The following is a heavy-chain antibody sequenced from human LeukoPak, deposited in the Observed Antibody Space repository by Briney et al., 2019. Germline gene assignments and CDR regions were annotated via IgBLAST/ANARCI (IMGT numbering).Heavy chain of an antibody. D-gene: IGHD2-8*01. CDR3: AKEQRIRHCSEGVCMEGYYFDY. CDR1: GFPFNMFA. CDR2: LSRGGETT. J-gene: IGHJ4*02. Sequence: PGGSLRLSCTGSGFPFNMFAMNWVPQAPGQGLEWVSGLSRGGETTNYADSVKGRFTVSRDTSKNMVFLQMNDLRPEDTAVYYCAKEQRIRHCSEGVCMEGYYFDYWGQGSLVTVSS. V-gene: IGHV3-23*01.